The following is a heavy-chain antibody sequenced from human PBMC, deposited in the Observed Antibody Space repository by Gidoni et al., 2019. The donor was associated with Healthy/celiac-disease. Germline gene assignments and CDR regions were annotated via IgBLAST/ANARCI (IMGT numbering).Heavy chain of an antibody. D-gene: IGHD1-7*01. V-gene: IGHV2-5*02. Sequence: QITLKESGPTLVKPTQTLTLTCTFSGFSLSTSGVGVGWIRQPPGKALEWLALIYWDDDKRYSPSLKSRLTITKDTSKNQVVLTMTNMDPVDTATYYCAHVGWGGGSITGTNAPGYWGQGTLVTVSS. CDR1: GFSLSTSGVG. J-gene: IGHJ4*02. CDR3: AHVGWGGGSITGTNAPGY. CDR2: IYWDDDK.